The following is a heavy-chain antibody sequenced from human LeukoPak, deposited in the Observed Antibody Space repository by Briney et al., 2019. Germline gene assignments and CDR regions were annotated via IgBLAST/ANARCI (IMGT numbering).Heavy chain of an antibody. D-gene: IGHD1-26*01. CDR2: ISSSSSYI. J-gene: IGHJ6*02. Sequence: GGSLRLSCAASGFTFSSYSMNWVRQAPGKGLEWVSSISSSSSYIYYADSVKGRFTISRDNAKNSLYLQMNSLRAEDTAVYYCARFIVGDYYYYYYGMDVWGQGTTVTVSS. CDR1: GFTFSSYS. V-gene: IGHV3-21*01. CDR3: ARFIVGDYYYYYYGMDV.